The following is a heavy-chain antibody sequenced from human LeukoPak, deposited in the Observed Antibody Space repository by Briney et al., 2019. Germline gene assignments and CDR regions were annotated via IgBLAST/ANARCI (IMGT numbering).Heavy chain of an antibody. J-gene: IGHJ4*02. CDR1: GFTFSSYD. Sequence: GGSLRLSCAASGFTFSSYDMSWVRQAPGKGLEWVSVISDSGGSIHYADSVKGRFTISRDNSKNTLYLQMTSLRAEDTAVYFCAKARGNYYGSGNPPFDYWGQGNLVTVSS. D-gene: IGHD3-10*01. CDR3: AKARGNYYGSGNPPFDY. V-gene: IGHV3-23*01. CDR2: ISDSGGSI.